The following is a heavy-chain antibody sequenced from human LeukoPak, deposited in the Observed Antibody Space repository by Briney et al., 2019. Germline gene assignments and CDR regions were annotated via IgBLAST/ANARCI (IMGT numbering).Heavy chain of an antibody. V-gene: IGHV4-39*01. CDR1: GGSISISSHF. J-gene: IGHJ4*02. D-gene: IGHD2-15*01. Sequence: SETLSLTCSVSGGSISISSHFWGWIRQPPGKGLEWIVSIYYSGNTYYNPSLKSRVTMSVDTSKNHFSLKVTSVTAADTAMYYCARHENIVVVAAATAFDYWGQGTLVTVSS. CDR3: ARHENIVVVAAATAFDY. CDR2: IYYSGNT.